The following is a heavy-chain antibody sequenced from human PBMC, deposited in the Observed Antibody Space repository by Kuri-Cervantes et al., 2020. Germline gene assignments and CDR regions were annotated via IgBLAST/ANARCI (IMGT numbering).Heavy chain of an antibody. D-gene: IGHD3-9*01. CDR2: ISSSSSYI. CDR3: AKDADYDILTGPTPGFDY. J-gene: IGHJ4*02. CDR1: GFTFSGYS. V-gene: IGHV3-21*04. Sequence: GGSLRLSCAASGFTFSGYSMNWVRQAPGRGLEWVSSISSSSSYIYYADSVKGRFTTSRDNAKNSLYLQMNSLRAEDTALYYCAKDADYDILTGPTPGFDYWGQGTLVTVSS.